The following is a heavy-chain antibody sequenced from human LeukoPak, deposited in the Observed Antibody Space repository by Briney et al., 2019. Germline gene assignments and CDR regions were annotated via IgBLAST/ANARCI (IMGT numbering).Heavy chain of an antibody. CDR2: IYVDGRTT. CDR3: IRDFRSADL. Sequence: GGSLRLSCAASGNYWMHWVRQPPGKGLVWVSRIYVDGRTTNYADSVKGRFTISRDNAKNTVYLEMNSLSVEDTATYYCIRDFRSADLWGQGTLVTVTS. V-gene: IGHV3-74*01. J-gene: IGHJ5*02. CDR1: GNYW.